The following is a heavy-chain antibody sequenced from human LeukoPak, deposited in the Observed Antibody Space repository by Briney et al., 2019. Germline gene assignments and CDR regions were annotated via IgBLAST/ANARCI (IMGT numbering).Heavy chain of an antibody. V-gene: IGHV1-46*01. CDR1: GYTFTSYY. Sequence: GASVKVSCKASGYTFTSYYMHWVRQAPGQGLEWMGIINPSGGSTSYAQKFQGRVTMTRDMSTSTVYMELSSLRSEDTAVYYCARDLLGYGSGTYYFDYWGQGTLVTVSS. CDR2: INPSGGST. CDR3: ARDLLGYGSGTYYFDY. J-gene: IGHJ4*02. D-gene: IGHD3-10*01.